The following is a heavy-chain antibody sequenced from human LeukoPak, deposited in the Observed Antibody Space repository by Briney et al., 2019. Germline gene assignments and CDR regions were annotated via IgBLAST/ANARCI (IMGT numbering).Heavy chain of an antibody. CDR1: GGSISRYY. V-gene: IGHV4-59*01. J-gene: IGHJ3*01. CDR3: ARDAKLLGAFDL. Sequence: SETLSLTCTVSGGSISRYYWSWIRQTPGEKPEWIGYLYYSGSTNYNPSLGSRVTISADSSKNQFSLKLTSVTAADTAVYYCARDAKLLGAFDLWGPGTMVTVSS. CDR2: LYYSGST.